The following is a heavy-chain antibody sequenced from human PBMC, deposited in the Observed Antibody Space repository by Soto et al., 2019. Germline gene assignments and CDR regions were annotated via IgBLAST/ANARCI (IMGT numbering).Heavy chain of an antibody. CDR3: ARAWAAAGPYYFDY. D-gene: IGHD6-13*01. J-gene: IGHJ4*02. CDR2: IIPTFGTA. CDR1: GGTFSSYA. Sequence: SVKVCCKSSGGTFSSYAIICVRQAPGQGLEWMGGIIPTFGTANYAQKFQGRVTITADESTSTAYMELSSLRSEDTAVYYCARAWAAAGPYYFDYWGQGTLVTVSA. V-gene: IGHV1-69*13.